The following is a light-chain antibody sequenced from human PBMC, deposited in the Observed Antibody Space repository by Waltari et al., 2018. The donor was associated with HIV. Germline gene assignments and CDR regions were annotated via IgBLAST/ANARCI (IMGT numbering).Light chain of an antibody. CDR1: TSVLYSSNNKNY. CDR2: WAS. J-gene: IGKJ1*01. Sequence: DIVMTQSPDSLAVSLGERATTNCKSSTSVLYSSNNKNYLAWYQQKPGQPPKLLIYWASTRESGVPDRFSGSGSGTDFTLTISSLQAEDVAVYYCQQYYSTPRTFGQGTKVEIK. CDR3: QQYYSTPRT. V-gene: IGKV4-1*01.